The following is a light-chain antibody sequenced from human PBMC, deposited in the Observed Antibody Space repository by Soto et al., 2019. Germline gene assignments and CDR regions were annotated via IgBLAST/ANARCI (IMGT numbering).Light chain of an antibody. CDR2: TAS. CDR3: QQSYTTPFT. Sequence: DIQMTQSPSSLSAFVGGRVTITCRTSQTIRSSLNWYQQKPGKAPKLLIFTASSLQSGVPSRFSGSGSGTVFTLTISSLQPEDFATYYCQQSYTTPFTFGPGTKVDIK. J-gene: IGKJ3*01. CDR1: QTIRSS. V-gene: IGKV1-39*01.